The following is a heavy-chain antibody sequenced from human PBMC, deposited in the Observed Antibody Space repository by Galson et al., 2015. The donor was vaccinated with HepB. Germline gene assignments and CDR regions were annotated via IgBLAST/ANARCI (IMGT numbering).Heavy chain of an antibody. CDR2: IWYDGSNK. V-gene: IGHV3-33*01. J-gene: IGHJ6*02. CDR1: GFTFSNYG. CDR3: ARDLKAKTTPMRYYGMDV. D-gene: IGHD4-11*01. Sequence: SLRLSCAASGFTFSNYGIHWVRQAPGKGLEWVAVIWYDGSNKYYADSVKGRFTISRDNSKNTLYLQMNSLRAEDTAVYYCARDLKAKTTPMRYYGMDVWGQGPTVTVSS.